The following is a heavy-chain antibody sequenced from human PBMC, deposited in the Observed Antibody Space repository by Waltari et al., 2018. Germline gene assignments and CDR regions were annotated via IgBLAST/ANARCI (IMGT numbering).Heavy chain of an antibody. CDR1: GFTFDDYA. CDR2: ISWNSGSI. Sequence: EVQLVESGGGLVQPGRSLRLSCAASGFTFDDYAMHWVRQAPGKGLEWVSGISWNSGSIGYADSVKGRFTISRDNAKNSLYLQMNSLRAEDTALYYCAKGKTVAGYYFDYWGQGTLVTVSS. V-gene: IGHV3-9*01. CDR3: AKGKTVAGYYFDY. D-gene: IGHD6-19*01. J-gene: IGHJ4*02.